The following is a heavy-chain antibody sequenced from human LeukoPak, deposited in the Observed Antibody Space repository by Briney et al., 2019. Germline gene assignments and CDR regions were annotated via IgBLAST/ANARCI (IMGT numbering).Heavy chain of an antibody. V-gene: IGHV3-30*02. CDR2: IRYDGSNK. D-gene: IGHD1-26*01. Sequence: GGSLRLSCAASGFTFSSYGMHWVRQAPGKGLEWVAFIRYDGSNKYYADSVKGRFTISRDNSKNTLYLRMNSLRAEDTAVYYCAKDSRVGATVSDAFDIWGQGTMVTVSS. J-gene: IGHJ3*02. CDR3: AKDSRVGATVSDAFDI. CDR1: GFTFSSYG.